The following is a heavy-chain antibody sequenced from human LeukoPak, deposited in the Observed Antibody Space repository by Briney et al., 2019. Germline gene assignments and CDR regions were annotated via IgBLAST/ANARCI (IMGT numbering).Heavy chain of an antibody. Sequence: LXWLALIYWNDDKRYSPSLKSRLTITKDTSKNQVVLTMTNMDPVDTATYYCAHSESGYGNDYWGQGTLVTVSS. J-gene: IGHJ4*02. CDR2: IYWNDDK. CDR3: AHSESGYGNDY. D-gene: IGHD5-12*01. V-gene: IGHV2-5*01.